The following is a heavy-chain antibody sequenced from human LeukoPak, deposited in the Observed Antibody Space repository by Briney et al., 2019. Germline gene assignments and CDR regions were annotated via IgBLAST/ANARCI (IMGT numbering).Heavy chain of an antibody. D-gene: IGHD5-12*01. CDR2: ISGSGGST. CDR1: GFTFSSYA. J-gene: IGHJ6*02. Sequence: QPGGSLRLSCAASGFTFSSYAMSWVRQAPGKGLEWVSSISGSGGSTYYADSVKGRFTISRDNSKNTLYLQMNSLRAEDTAVYYCAKVSGPEGYYGMDVWGQGTTVTVSS. V-gene: IGHV3-23*01. CDR3: AKVSGPEGYYGMDV.